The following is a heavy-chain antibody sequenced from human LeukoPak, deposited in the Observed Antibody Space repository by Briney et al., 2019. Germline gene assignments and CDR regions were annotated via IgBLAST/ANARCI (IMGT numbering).Heavy chain of an antibody. CDR1: GLTFGTYA. CDR2: ISGGGDIT. Sequence: GGSLRLSCAVSGLTFGTYAMTWVRQAPGKGLDWVSAISGGGDITSYADPVKGRFTISRDNSKNTLYLQMNSLRAGDTAVYFCAKVVPQYYDFWTGSTHFDYWGQGTLVTVSS. V-gene: IGHV3-23*01. J-gene: IGHJ4*02. D-gene: IGHD3-3*01. CDR3: AKVVPQYYDFWTGSTHFDY.